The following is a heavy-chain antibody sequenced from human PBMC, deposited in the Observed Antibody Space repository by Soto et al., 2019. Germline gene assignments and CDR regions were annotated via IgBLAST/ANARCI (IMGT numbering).Heavy chain of an antibody. CDR3: ARREIVTTHGGFDY. J-gene: IGHJ4*02. CDR2: VHSSGDT. Sequence: LETHSHPRTVVGGPIRGLYWRRIPQTPGRGLEYIAHVHSSGDTTYNPSLRSRVTMSVDTSKNHFSLKLTSVTAADTAVYYCARREIVTTHGGFDYWGQGTLVTVSS. D-gene: IGHD2-15*01. V-gene: IGHV4-59*11. CDR1: GGPIRGLY.